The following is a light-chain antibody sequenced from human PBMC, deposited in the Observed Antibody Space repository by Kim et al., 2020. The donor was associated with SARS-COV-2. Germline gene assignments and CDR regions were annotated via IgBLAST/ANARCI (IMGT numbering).Light chain of an antibody. V-gene: IGLV1-44*01. CDR3: AAWDDSLNGPV. CDR2: SNN. Sequence: GERVTISCAGSSSNIGRNTVNWYQQLPGTPPKLLIYSNNQRPSGVPDRFSGSKSGTSASLAISGLQSEDEADYFCAAWDDSLNGPVFGGGTKLTVL. CDR1: SSNIGRNT. J-gene: IGLJ2*01.